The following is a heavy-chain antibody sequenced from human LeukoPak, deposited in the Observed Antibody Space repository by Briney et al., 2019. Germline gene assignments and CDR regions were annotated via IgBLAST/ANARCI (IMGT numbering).Heavy chain of an antibody. Sequence: ASVKVSCKASGYTFTSYYMHWVRQAPGQGLEWMGIINPSGGSTSYAQKFQGRVTMTRDTSTSTVYMELSSLRSEDTAVYYCARGVGPDYYDSSGYHTLEFDPWGQGTLVTVSS. V-gene: IGHV1-46*01. J-gene: IGHJ5*02. CDR1: GYTFTSYY. CDR3: ARGVGPDYYDSSGYHTLEFDP. D-gene: IGHD3-22*01. CDR2: INPSGGST.